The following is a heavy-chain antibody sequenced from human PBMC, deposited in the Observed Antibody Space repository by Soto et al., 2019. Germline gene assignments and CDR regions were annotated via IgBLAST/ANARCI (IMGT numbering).Heavy chain of an antibody. CDR2: IQEDGRDK. V-gene: IGHV3-7*05. Sequence: EVQLVGSGGGLVQPGGSLRLSCAASGFTFNKYWMSWVRQAPGKGLEWVASIQEDGRDKYYVDSVKGRFTISRDNAKNSLYLQIDSLRAEDTAVYYCARPLFYSDISLYRSFDSWGQGTLVTVSS. CDR1: GFTFNKYW. D-gene: IGHD3-22*01. J-gene: IGHJ5*01. CDR3: ARPLFYSDISLYRSFDS.